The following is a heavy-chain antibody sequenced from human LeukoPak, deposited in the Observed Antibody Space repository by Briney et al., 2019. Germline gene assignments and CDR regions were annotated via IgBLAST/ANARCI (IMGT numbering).Heavy chain of an antibody. CDR1: GGSIRSGGYS. Sequence: PSQTLSLTCAVSGGSIRSGGYSWSWIRQPPGKGLEWIGYIYYSGSTNYNPSLKSRVTISVDTSKNQFSLKLSSVTAADTAVYYCARDGSSGYYWDYWGQGTLVTVSS. D-gene: IGHD3-22*01. V-gene: IGHV4-30-4*07. J-gene: IGHJ4*02. CDR3: ARDGSSGYYWDY. CDR2: IYYSGST.